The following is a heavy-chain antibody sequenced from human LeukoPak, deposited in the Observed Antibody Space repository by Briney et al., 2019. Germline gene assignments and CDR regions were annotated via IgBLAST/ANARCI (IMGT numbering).Heavy chain of an antibody. CDR2: ISYDGSNK. V-gene: IGHV3-30*18. D-gene: IGHD6-19*01. CDR1: GFTFSSYG. CDR3: AKDRWRAVAGYFDY. Sequence: PGGSLRLSCAASGFTFSSYGMHWVRQAPGKGLEWVAVISYDGSNKYYADSVKGRFTISRDNSKNTLYLQMNSLRGEDTAVYYCAKDRWRAVAGYFDYWGQGTLVTVSS. J-gene: IGHJ4*02.